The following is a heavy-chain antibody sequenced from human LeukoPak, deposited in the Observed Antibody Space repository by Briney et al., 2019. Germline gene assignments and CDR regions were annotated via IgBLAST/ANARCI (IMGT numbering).Heavy chain of an antibody. Sequence: GGSLRLSCAASGFAFSSYAMCWVRQAPGKGLEWVALISYDGSNKYYADSVKGRFTISRDNSKDTLYLQMNSLRAEDTAVYYCARAPRPDYYDSSGYSDYWGQGTPVTVSS. CDR3: ARAPRPDYYDSSGYSDY. D-gene: IGHD3-22*01. V-gene: IGHV3-30-3*01. CDR1: GFAFSSYA. CDR2: ISYDGSNK. J-gene: IGHJ4*02.